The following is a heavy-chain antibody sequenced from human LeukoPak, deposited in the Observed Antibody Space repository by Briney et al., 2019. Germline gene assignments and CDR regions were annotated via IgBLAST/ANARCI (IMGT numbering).Heavy chain of an antibody. J-gene: IGHJ5*02. CDR1: GGSISSSSHY. D-gene: IGHD3-3*01. V-gene: IGHV4-39*01. Sequence: SETLSLTCTVPGGSISSSSHYWAWIRQPPGKGLEWIGNIYYSGSTFYNPSLKSRVSMSVDKSKNQFSLNLGSVTAADTAVYYCARGDYDFWSAINWFDPWGQGTLVTVSS. CDR3: ARGDYDFWSAINWFDP. CDR2: IYYSGST.